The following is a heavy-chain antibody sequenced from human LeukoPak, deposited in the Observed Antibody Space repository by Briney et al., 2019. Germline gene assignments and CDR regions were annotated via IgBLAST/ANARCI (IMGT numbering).Heavy chain of an antibody. D-gene: IGHD2-15*01. V-gene: IGHV3-30*04. Sequence: GGSLRLSCAASGFTFSSYAMSWVRQAPGKGLEWVAVISYDGSNKYYADSVKGRFTISRDNSKNTLYLQMNSLRAEDTAVYYCARDIAGSLDYWGQGTLVTVSS. J-gene: IGHJ4*02. CDR1: GFTFSSYA. CDR2: ISYDGSNK. CDR3: ARDIAGSLDY.